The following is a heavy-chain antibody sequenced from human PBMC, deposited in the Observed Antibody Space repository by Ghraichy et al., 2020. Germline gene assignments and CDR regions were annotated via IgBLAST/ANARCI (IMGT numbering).Heavy chain of an antibody. CDR3: AKSPRGYSYGWGFFDY. CDR1: GFTFSSYG. V-gene: IGHV3-30*18. D-gene: IGHD5-18*01. Sequence: LSLTCAASGFTFSSYGMHWVRQAPGKGLEWVAVISYDGSNKYYADSVKGRFTISRDNSKNTLYLQMNSLRAEDTAVYYCAKSPRGYSYGWGFFDYWGQGTLVTVSS. J-gene: IGHJ4*02. CDR2: ISYDGSNK.